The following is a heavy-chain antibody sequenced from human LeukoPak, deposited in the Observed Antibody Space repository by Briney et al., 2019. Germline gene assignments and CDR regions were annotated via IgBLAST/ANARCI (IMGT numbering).Heavy chain of an antibody. CDR3: AKEKRSAAIRDAFDI. CDR2: ISGSGGST. D-gene: IGHD1-26*01. Sequence: SGGSLRLSFAASGFTFSSYAMSWVRQAPGKGLGWGSAISGSGGSTYYADSVKGRFTISRDNSNNTLYQQMNSLSAEDTAVYYCAKEKRSAAIRDAFDIRGPGTMVTVSS. CDR1: GFTFSSYA. V-gene: IGHV3-23*01. J-gene: IGHJ3*02.